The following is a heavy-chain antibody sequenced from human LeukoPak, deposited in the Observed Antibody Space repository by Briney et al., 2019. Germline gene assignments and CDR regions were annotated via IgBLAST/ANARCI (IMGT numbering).Heavy chain of an antibody. J-gene: IGHJ4*02. V-gene: IGHV1-2*02. CDR1: GYTFTVYY. CDR2: INPNSGGT. D-gene: IGHD4/OR15-4a*01. Sequence: GASVKVSCKASGYTFTVYYMHWVRQAPGQGLEWMGWINPNSGGTNYAQKFQGRVTMTRDTSISTAYMELSGLRSDDTAVYYCARDILGGASSYWGQGTLVTVSS. CDR3: ARDILGGASSY.